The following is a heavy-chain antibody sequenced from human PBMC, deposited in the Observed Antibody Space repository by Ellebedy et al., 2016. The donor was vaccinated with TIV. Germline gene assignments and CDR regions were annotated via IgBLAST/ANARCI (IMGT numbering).Heavy chain of an antibody. CDR2: ISWHSGDI. D-gene: IGHD3-16*01. V-gene: IGHV3-9*01. J-gene: IGHJ4*02. CDR1: GFTFDDYA. Sequence: PGGSLRLSCTASGFTFDDYAMHWVRHAPGKGPEWVSGISWHSGDIGYADSVKGRFTISRDNAENSLSLQMDSLKTEDTALYYCAKEKFPSSIGPFDYWGQGTLVTVSS. CDR3: AKEKFPSSIGPFDY.